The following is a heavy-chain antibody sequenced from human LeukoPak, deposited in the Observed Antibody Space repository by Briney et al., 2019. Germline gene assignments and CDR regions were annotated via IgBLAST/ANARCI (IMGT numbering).Heavy chain of an antibody. Sequence: GGSLRLSCAASGFTVSGTHMSWVPQAPGKGLEWVSAMYTGGTTYYADSVAGRFTVSRDNSKNTLYLHMNSLRVEDTAVYYCAKDEATSGGGLASWGQGTLVSVSS. CDR2: MYTGGTT. V-gene: IGHV3-53*01. J-gene: IGHJ4*02. D-gene: IGHD3-16*01. CDR1: GFTVSGTH. CDR3: AKDEATSGGGLAS.